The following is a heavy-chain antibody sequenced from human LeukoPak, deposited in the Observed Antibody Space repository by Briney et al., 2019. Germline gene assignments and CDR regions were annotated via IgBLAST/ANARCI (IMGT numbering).Heavy chain of an antibody. Sequence: PSETLSLTCAVFGGSFSGYYWSWIRQPPGKGLEWIGEFNHSGSTNYNPSLKSRVTISIDTSKNQFSLKLSSVTAADTAIYYCARPLHCSSTTCYDWFDPWGQGTLVTVSS. CDR1: GGSFSGYY. CDR2: FNHSGST. J-gene: IGHJ5*02. V-gene: IGHV4-34*01. D-gene: IGHD2-2*01. CDR3: ARPLHCSSTTCYDWFDP.